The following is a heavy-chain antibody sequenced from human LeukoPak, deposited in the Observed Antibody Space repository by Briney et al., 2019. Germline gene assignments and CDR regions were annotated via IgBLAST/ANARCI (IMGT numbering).Heavy chain of an antibody. Sequence: GGSLRLSCAASGFTFSSYAMSWVRQAPGKGLEWVSAISGSGGSTYYADSVKGRFTISRDNAKNTLYLQMNSLRAEDTAVYYCAREGSSSWYRNYYYYYYMDVWGKGTTVTVSS. CDR1: GFTFSSYA. D-gene: IGHD6-13*01. CDR2: ISGSGGST. J-gene: IGHJ6*03. V-gene: IGHV3-23*01. CDR3: AREGSSSWYRNYYYYYYMDV.